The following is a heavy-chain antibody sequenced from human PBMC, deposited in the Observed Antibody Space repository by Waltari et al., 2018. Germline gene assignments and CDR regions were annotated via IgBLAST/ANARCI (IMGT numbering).Heavy chain of an antibody. CDR2: IYSSGTT. Sequence: EVQLVESGGGLIQPGGSLRLSGAASGFTVSTTYMSSVRQAPGKGLEWVSLIYSSGTTYYADSVKGRFTISRDISKNTLYLQMNSLRAEDTTVYYCARDLGYSSSWGYWGQGTLVTVSS. CDR1: GFTVSTTY. J-gene: IGHJ4*02. CDR3: ARDLGYSSSWGY. V-gene: IGHV3-53*01. D-gene: IGHD6-13*01.